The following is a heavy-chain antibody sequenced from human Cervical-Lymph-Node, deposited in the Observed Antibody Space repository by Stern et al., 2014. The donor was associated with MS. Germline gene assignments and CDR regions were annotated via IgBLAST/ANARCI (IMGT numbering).Heavy chain of an antibody. V-gene: IGHV3-9*01. CDR3: VKETSPSYYYGMDA. CDR2: ISWSSVNI. CDR1: GFTFGDYA. Sequence: VQLVESGGGLVQPGRSLRLSCEASGFTFGDYAMNWVRQAPGKGLEWVSGISWSSVNIAYAYSVRGRFTISRDNAKNSLYLQMNSLRAEDTALYYCVKETSPSYYYGMDAWGQGTTVIVSS. J-gene: IGHJ6*02.